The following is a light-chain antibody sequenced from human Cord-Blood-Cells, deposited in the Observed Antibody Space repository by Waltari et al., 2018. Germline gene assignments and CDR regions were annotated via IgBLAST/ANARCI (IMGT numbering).Light chain of an antibody. J-gene: IGLJ3*02. Sequence: HSDTLSCTGTSCDVGGYNYVSWYQQLPGKAPKLMIYEVNKLPSGVPDRFSGSKSGNTASLTVAGLQAEDEADYYCSSYAGSNNWVFGGGTKLTV. CDR3: SSYAGSNNWV. V-gene: IGLV2-8*01. CDR1: SCDVGGYNY. CDR2: EVN.